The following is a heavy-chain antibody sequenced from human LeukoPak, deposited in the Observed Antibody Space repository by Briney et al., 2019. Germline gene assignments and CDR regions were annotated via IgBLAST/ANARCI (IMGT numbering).Heavy chain of an antibody. CDR2: IDHSGST. Sequence: KPSETLSLTCAVYSGSFSGHYWSWIRQPPGKGLEWIGEIDHSGSTNYNPSFNSRVTISVDTSKNQFSLRLSSVTAADTAVYYCARPVNDYGDSGRYMDVWGKGTTVTVSS. J-gene: IGHJ6*03. V-gene: IGHV4-34*01. CDR1: SGSFSGHY. CDR3: ARPVNDYGDSGRYMDV. D-gene: IGHD4-17*01.